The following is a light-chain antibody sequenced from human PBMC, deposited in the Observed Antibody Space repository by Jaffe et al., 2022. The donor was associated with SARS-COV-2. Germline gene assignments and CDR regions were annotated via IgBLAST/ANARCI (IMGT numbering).Light chain of an antibody. CDR2: EVV. J-gene: IGLJ2*01. CDR1: GSDVGGHNL. Sequence: QSALTQPASVSGSPGQSITISCTGTGSDVGGHNLVSWYQQFPGKAPKLIIYEVVKAPSGVSNRFSGSKSGNTASLAISGLQPEDEAVYYCCSYAGDNSLGRIFGGGTTLTVL. CDR3: CSYAGDNSLGRI. V-gene: IGLV2-23*02.